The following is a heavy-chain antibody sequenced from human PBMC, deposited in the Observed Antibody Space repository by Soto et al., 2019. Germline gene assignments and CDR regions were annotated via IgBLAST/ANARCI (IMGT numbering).Heavy chain of an antibody. Sequence: PGGSLRLSCPASGFTFSTYVMHWVRQAPGKGLEWVALVSPDGNTAYYAASVEGRFTISRDNSKNTLSLQTSTLGPEDTAVYYCARGSFFHVAYWGQGTLVTVSS. CDR1: GFTFSTYV. J-gene: IGHJ4*02. CDR3: ARGSFFHVAY. CDR2: VSPDGNTA. V-gene: IGHV3-30-3*01.